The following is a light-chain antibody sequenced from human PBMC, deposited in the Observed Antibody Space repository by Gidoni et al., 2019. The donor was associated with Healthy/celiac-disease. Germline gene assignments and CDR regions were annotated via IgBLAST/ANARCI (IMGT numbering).Light chain of an antibody. V-gene: IGKV3-15*01. CDR3: QQYNNWPAWT. CDR2: GAS. J-gene: IGKJ1*01. CDR1: QSVSSN. Sequence: EIVMTQSPATLSVSPGERATLSCRASQSVSSNLAWYQQKPGQAPRLLIYGASHRATGIPARFSGSGSGTEFTLTISSLQSEDFAVYYCQQYNNWPAWTFGQGTKVEIK.